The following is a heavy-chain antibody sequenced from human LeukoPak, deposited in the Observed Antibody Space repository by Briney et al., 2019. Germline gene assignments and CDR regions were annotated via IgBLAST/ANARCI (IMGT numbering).Heavy chain of an antibody. V-gene: IGHV4-59*08. Sequence: SETLSLTCSVSGGSMSGDYWNWVRQTPGKTLEWIGYVFYRGTTNYNPSLKSRVTISVDTSKNQFSLKLSSVTAADTAVYYCARGSGGATNYWGQGTLVTVSS. CDR2: VFYRGTT. J-gene: IGHJ4*02. CDR3: ARGSGGATNY. CDR1: GGSMSGDY. D-gene: IGHD1-26*01.